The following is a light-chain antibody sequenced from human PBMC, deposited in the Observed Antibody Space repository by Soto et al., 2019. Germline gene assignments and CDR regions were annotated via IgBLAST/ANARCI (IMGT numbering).Light chain of an antibody. CDR1: SGHSNYA. CDR2: LNSDGSH. CDR3: QNWGSGIVV. J-gene: IGLJ2*01. Sequence: QLVLTQSPSASASLGASVKLTCTLSSGHSNYAIAWHQQQSEKGPRYLMKLNSDGSHRKGEGIPDRFSGSSSGAERYLTIASLPSEDAAYYYCQNWGSGIVVFGGGTKLTVL. V-gene: IGLV4-69*01.